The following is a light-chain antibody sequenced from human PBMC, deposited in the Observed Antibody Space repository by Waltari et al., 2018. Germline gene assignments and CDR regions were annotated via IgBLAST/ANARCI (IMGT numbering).Light chain of an antibody. Sequence: DIQLTQSPSFLSASVGDRVTITCRASQGISKYLAWYKQKPGTAPKLLMYGASTLQSGVPSRFSGSGSGTEFTLTISSLQPEDFATYYCQQFNSYPPTFGGGTNVEIK. CDR2: GAS. CDR3: QQFNSYPPT. V-gene: IGKV1-9*01. J-gene: IGKJ4*01. CDR1: QGISKY.